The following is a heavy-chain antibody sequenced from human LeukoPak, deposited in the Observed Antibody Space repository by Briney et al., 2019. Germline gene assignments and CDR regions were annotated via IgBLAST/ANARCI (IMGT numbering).Heavy chain of an antibody. CDR3: AKDRSSSWYGWYFDL. CDR2: ISWNSGSI. J-gene: IGHJ2*01. V-gene: IGHV3-9*01. Sequence: GGSLRLSCAASGFTFDDYAMHWVRQAPGKGLEWVSGISWNSGSIGYADSVKGRFTISRDNAKNSLYLQMNSLRAEDTALYYCAKDRSSSWYGWYFDLWGRGTLVAVSS. D-gene: IGHD6-13*01. CDR1: GFTFDDYA.